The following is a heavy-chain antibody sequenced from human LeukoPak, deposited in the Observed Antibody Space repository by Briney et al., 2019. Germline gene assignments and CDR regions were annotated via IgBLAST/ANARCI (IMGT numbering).Heavy chain of an antibody. J-gene: IGHJ4*02. CDR1: GYTFIRYY. CDR3: ARGGYGDRIDY. Sequence: ASVKVSCKASGYTFIRYYMHWVRQAPGQGLEWMGIINPSGGSTSYAQKFQGRVTMTRDTSTSTVYMELSRLRSEDTAVYYCARGGYGDRIDYWGQGTLVSVPS. V-gene: IGHV1-46*01. D-gene: IGHD4-17*01. CDR2: INPSGGST.